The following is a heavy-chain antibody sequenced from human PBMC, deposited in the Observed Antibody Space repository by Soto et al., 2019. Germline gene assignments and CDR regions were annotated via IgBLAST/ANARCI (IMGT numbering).Heavy chain of an antibody. CDR3: ARTYYDYVWGSYRDDAFDI. CDR2: IYYSGST. J-gene: IGHJ3*02. CDR1: GGSISSGDYY. V-gene: IGHV4-30-4*01. D-gene: IGHD3-16*02. Sequence: SETLSLTCTVSGGSISSGDYYWSWIRQPPGKGLEWIGYIYYSGSTYYNPSLKSRVTISVDTSKNQFSLKLSSVTAADTAVYYCARTYYDYVWGSYRDDAFDIWGQGTMVTVSS.